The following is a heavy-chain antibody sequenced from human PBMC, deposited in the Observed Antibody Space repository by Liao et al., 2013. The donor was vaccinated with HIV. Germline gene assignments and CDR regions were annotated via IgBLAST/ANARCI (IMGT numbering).Heavy chain of an antibody. CDR3: ARGTIFGPDY. CDR1: GGSFSSYY. D-gene: IGHD3-3*01. V-gene: IGHV4-34*01. J-gene: IGHJ4*02. CDR2: IYYSGST. Sequence: QVQLQQWGAGLLKPSETLSLTCAVYGGSFSSYYWGWIRQPPGKGLEWIGSIYYSGSTYYNPSLKSRVIISVDTSKNQFSLKLSSVTAADTAVYYCARGTIFGPDYWGQGTLVTVSS.